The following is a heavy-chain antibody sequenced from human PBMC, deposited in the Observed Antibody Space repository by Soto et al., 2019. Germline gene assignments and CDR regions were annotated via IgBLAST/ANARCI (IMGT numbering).Heavy chain of an antibody. CDR2: ISYDGSNK. J-gene: IGHJ6*02. CDR3: ARDRMWFGELLGYHYGMDV. Sequence: GGSLRLSCAASGFTFSSYAMHWVRQAPGKGLEWVAVISYDGSNKYYADSVKGRFTISRDNSKNTLYLQMNSLRAEDTAVYYCARDRMWFGELLGYHYGMDVWGQGTTVTVSS. D-gene: IGHD3-10*01. CDR1: GFTFSSYA. V-gene: IGHV3-30-3*01.